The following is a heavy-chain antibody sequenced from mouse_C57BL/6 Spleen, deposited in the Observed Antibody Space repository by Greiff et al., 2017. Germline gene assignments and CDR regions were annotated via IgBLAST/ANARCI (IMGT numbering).Heavy chain of an antibody. J-gene: IGHJ3*01. CDR2: IYPGDGDT. CDR3: ARGDYYANSWLAY. V-gene: IGHV1-80*01. Sequence: QVQLQQSGAELVKPGASVKISCKASGYAFRSYWMNWVKQRPGKGLEWIEQIYPGDGDTNYNGKFKCKATLTADKSSSTAYMPLSSLTSEDSAVYVCARGDYYANSWLAYWGQGTLVTVSA. CDR1: GYAFRSYW. D-gene: IGHD2-1*01.